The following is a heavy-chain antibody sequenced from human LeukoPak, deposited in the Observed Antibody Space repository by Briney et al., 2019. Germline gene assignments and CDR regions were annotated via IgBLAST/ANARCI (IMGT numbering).Heavy chain of an antibody. V-gene: IGHV3-30*03. D-gene: IGHD3-10*01. CDR3: AREGYYGSGSPPSLYFDY. J-gene: IGHJ4*02. Sequence: GGSLRLSCAVSEFTVSNNYMSWVRQAPGKGLEWVAVTSSDLNVKLYADSVKGRFTISRDNSRSTLYLQMNSLRPEDTAIYYCAREGYYGSGSPPSLYFDYWGQGTLVTVSS. CDR2: TSSDLNVK. CDR1: EFTVSNNY.